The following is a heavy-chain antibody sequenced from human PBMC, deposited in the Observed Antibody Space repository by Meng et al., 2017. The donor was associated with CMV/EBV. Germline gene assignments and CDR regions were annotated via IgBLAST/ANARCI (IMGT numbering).Heavy chain of an antibody. CDR3: ARDLTGSTRGGRFDS. CDR2: MNPYSGNT. Sequence: SVKVSCNASGYTFTDYDVNWVRQAAGQGLEWMGWMNPYSGNTGYAQKFQGRVTVTRNTSISTAYMELSSLRSEDTAVYYCARDLTGSTRGGRFDSWGQGTLVTVSS. J-gene: IGHJ5*01. D-gene: IGHD1-7*01. V-gene: IGHV1-8*03. CDR1: GYTFTDYD.